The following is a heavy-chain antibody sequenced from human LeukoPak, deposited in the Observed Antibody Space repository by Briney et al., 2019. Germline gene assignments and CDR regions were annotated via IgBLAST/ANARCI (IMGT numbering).Heavy chain of an antibody. J-gene: IGHJ4*02. CDR1: GYTFAGYH. CDR2: INPNSGGT. V-gene: IGHV1-2*02. D-gene: IGHD3-3*01. Sequence: GASVKVSCKASGYTFAGYHMYWVRQAPGQGLEWMGWINPNSGGTNYAQKFQGRVTMTRDTSISTAYMELSRLRSDDTAVYYCARATRGWLPITMGYWGQGTLVTVSS. CDR3: ARATRGWLPITMGY.